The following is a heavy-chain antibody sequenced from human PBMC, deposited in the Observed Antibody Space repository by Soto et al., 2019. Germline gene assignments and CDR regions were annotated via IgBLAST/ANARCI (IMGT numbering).Heavy chain of an antibody. CDR2: IRAYNGNT. Sequence: QVQLVQSGAEVKKPGASVKVSCKASGYTFTSYGISWVRQAPGQGLEWMGWIRAYNGNTNYAQKLQTRVTMTTDTSTAPASMELRGLRSDDTAAYSCASDHLGAYSSDYWGQGTLVTVSS. CDR3: ASDHLGAYSSDY. CDR1: GYTFTSYG. V-gene: IGHV1-18*01. D-gene: IGHD1-26*01. J-gene: IGHJ4*02.